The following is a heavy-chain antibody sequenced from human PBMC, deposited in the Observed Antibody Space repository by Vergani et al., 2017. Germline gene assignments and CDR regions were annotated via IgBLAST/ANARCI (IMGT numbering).Heavy chain of an antibody. CDR3: TRQFEPWGSYRIVIPGEAFDI. J-gene: IGHJ3*02. D-gene: IGHD3-16*02. CDR1: GFTFSGSA. CDR2: IRSKANSYAT. V-gene: IGHV3-73*01. Sequence: EVQLVESGGGLVQPGGSLKLSCAASGFTFSGSAMHWVRQASGKGLEWVGRIRSKANSYATAYAASVKGRFTISRDDSKNTAYLQMNSLKTEDTAVYYCTRQFEPWGSYRIVIPGEAFDIWGQGTMVTVSS.